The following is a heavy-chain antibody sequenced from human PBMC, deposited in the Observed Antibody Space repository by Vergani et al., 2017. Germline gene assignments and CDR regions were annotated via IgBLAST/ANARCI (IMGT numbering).Heavy chain of an antibody. Sequence: QVQLQESGPGLVKPSQTLSLTCTVSGGSISSGSYYWSWIRQPAGKGLEWIGRIYTSGSTNYNPSLKSRVTISVDTSKNQFSLKLSSVTAADTAVYYCARATVDAFDIWGQGTRVTVSS. J-gene: IGHJ3*02. CDR3: ARATVDAFDI. CDR1: GGSISSGSYY. D-gene: IGHD4-17*01. CDR2: IYTSGST. V-gene: IGHV4-61*02.